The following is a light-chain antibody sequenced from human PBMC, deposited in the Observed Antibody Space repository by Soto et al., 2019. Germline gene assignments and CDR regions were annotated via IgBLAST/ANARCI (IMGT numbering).Light chain of an antibody. CDR2: GAS. Sequence: EIVCTQSPGTLSLSPGERATLSFRASQSVSSSYLAWYQQKPGQAPRLLIYGASSRATGIPDRFSGSGSGTDFTLTISRLEPEDFAVYYCQQYGSSPLTFGGGTKVDIK. CDR3: QQYGSSPLT. J-gene: IGKJ4*01. CDR1: QSVSSSY. V-gene: IGKV3-20*01.